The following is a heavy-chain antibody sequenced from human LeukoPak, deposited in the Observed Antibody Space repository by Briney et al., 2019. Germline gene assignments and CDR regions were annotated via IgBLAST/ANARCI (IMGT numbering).Heavy chain of an antibody. V-gene: IGHV4-59*01. CDR2: IYSSGST. CDR3: ARVTLGTRYTDYYFDY. Sequence: PSETLSLTCTVSAVSISSYSWSWIRQPPGKGLERIGYIYSSGSTNYNPSLGSRVTISVDTSKKQFSLKLSSVTAADTAVYYCARVTLGTRYTDYYFDYWGLGTLVTVSS. CDR1: AVSISSYS. D-gene: IGHD1-1*01. J-gene: IGHJ4*02.